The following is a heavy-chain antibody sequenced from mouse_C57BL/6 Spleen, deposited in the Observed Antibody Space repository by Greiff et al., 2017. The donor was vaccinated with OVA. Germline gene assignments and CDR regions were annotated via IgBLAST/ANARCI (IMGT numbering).Heavy chain of an antibody. Sequence: QVQLQQPGAELVKPGASVKLSCKASGYTFTSYWMHWVKQRPGQGLEWIGMIHPNSGSTNYNEKFKSKATLTVDKSSSTACMKLSSLTSEDSAVYYCARSLYYGSSYCYAMDYWGQGTSVTVSS. V-gene: IGHV1-64*01. J-gene: IGHJ4*01. CDR2: IHPNSGST. CDR3: ARSLYYGSSYCYAMDY. CDR1: GYTFTSYW. D-gene: IGHD1-1*01.